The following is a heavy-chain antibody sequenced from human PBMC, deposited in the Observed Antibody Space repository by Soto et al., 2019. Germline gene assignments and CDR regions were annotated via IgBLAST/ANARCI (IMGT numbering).Heavy chain of an antibody. CDR2: IKGDESTT. J-gene: IGHJ6*03. Sequence: EVQLVESGGGLIQPGGPLRLSCVASGFSFSDYWIHWVRQAPGKGLVWVARIKGDESTTNYADFVMGRFTISRDNAKNTVSLQMNRLSVDDTTVYYCARGGWRAYYMDVWGKGATVSVSS. CDR3: ARGGWRAYYMDV. D-gene: IGHD6-19*01. CDR1: GFSFSDYW. V-gene: IGHV3-74*01.